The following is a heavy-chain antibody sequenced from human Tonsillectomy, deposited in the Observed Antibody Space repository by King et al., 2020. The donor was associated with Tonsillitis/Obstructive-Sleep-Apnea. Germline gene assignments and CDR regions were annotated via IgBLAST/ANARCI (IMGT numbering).Heavy chain of an antibody. J-gene: IGHJ6*03. D-gene: IGHD2-15*01. V-gene: IGHV4-34*01. CDR3: ARSRRSCSCGSCLYYFFYIDD. Sequence: VQLQQWGAGLLKPSETLSLTCAVYGGSFSGYYWSWIRRPPGKGLEGIGEINHGVSTNYNPPLKSRVTISVDPSKNQFSLKLSSVTAADTAVYYCARSRRSCSCGSCLYYFFYIDDWGQGTTVTVSS. CDR2: INHGVST. CDR1: GGSFSGYY.